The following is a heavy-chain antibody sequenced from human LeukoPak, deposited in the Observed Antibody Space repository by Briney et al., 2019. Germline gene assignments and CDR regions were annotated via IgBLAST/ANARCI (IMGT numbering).Heavy chain of an antibody. J-gene: IGHJ4*02. Sequence: PGGSLRLSCAASGFTFSSNWMDWVRQARGKGLVWVSRINEDGSTTNYADSVKGRSTIFRDNAKNTLYLQMNSLRAEDTAVYYCVRDLGGRSGHWGQGTLVTVSS. V-gene: IGHV3-74*01. CDR3: VRDLGGRSGH. CDR2: INEDGSTT. D-gene: IGHD1-26*01. CDR1: GFTFSSNW.